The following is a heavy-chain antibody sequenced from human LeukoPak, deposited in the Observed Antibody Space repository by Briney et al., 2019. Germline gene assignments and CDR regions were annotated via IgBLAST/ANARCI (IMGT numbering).Heavy chain of an antibody. CDR3: ARGVGDGYNSPFDY. CDR1: GYTFTSYA. Sequence: ASVKVSCKASGYTFTSYALHWVRQAPGQRLEWMGWINGGNGNIKYSQKFQGRVTITRDTSASTAYMEMSSLRSEDTAVYYCARGVGDGYNSPFDYWGQGTLVTVSS. CDR2: INGGNGNI. D-gene: IGHD5-24*01. V-gene: IGHV1-3*01. J-gene: IGHJ4*02.